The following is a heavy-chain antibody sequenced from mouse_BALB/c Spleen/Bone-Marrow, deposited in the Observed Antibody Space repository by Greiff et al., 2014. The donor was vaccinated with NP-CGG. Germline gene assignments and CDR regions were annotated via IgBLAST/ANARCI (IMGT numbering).Heavy chain of an antibody. CDR1: GYSFTGYT. J-gene: IGHJ2*01. CDR3: ARTAYFYGRGYFDY. V-gene: IGHV1-18*01. CDR2: INPNSGGT. Sequence: DVKLVESGPELVMPGASMKISCKASGYSFTGYTMNWVKQSHGKNLEWIGLINPNSGGTSYNQKFKGKATLNVDKSSSTAYMEXXXXXXXXSAVYYCARTAYFYGRGYFDYWGQGTTLTVSS. D-gene: IGHD1-1*01.